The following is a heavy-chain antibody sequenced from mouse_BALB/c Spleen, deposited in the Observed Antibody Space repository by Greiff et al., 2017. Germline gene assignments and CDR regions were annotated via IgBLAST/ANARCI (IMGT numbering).Heavy chain of an antibody. CDR3: ARQRDAMDY. J-gene: IGHJ4*01. CDR1: GFTFSSYA. Sequence: EVKVEESGGGLVKPGGSLKLSCAASGFTFSSYAMSWVRQTPEKRLEWVATISSGGSYTYYPDSVKGRFTISRDNAKNTLYLQMSSLKSEDTAMYYCARQRDAMDYWGQGTSVTVSS. V-gene: IGHV5-9-3*01. CDR2: ISSGGSYT.